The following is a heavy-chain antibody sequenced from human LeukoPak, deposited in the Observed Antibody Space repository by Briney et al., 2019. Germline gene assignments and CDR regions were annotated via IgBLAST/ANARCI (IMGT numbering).Heavy chain of an antibody. CDR1: GASISGYF. CDR3: ARHYGGGAKLRLDY. D-gene: IGHD2-21*01. J-gene: IGHJ4*02. Sequence: SETLSLTCTVSGASISGYFWSWIRQPPGKGPEWIGFIHYSGSANYNPSLESRLTTSADTSKNQFSLKLSSVVAADTAVYYCARHYGGGAKLRLDYWGRGTLVTVSS. V-gene: IGHV4-59*08. CDR2: IHYSGSA.